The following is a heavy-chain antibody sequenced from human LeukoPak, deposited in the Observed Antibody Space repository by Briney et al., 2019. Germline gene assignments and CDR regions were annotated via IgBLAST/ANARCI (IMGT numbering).Heavy chain of an antibody. CDR2: ISSSSSYT. V-gene: IGHV3-21*04. CDR1: GFTFSSYS. J-gene: IGHJ4*02. D-gene: IGHD1-7*01. CDR3: AKDRVNVGNYNFDY. Sequence: PGGSLRLSCAASGFTFSSYSMNWVRQAPGKGLEWVSSISSSSSYTYYTDSVKGRFTISRDNSKNTLYLQMNSLRAEDTAVYYCAKDRVNVGNYNFDYWGQGTLVTVSS.